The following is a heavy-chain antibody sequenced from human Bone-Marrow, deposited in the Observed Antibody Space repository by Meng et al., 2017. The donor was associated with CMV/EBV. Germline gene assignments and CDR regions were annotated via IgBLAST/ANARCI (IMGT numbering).Heavy chain of an antibody. Sequence: ESLKISCAASGFTFSDYYMIWIRQAPGKGLEWIGSIYYSGSTYYNPSLKSRVTIHVDTSKNQFSLKLSSVTAADTAVYYCARHHTIYSSGWYGRAFDIWGQGTMVTV. V-gene: IGHV4-59*05. CDR1: GFTFSDYY. D-gene: IGHD6-19*01. CDR3: ARHHTIYSSGWYGRAFDI. CDR2: IYYSGST. J-gene: IGHJ3*02.